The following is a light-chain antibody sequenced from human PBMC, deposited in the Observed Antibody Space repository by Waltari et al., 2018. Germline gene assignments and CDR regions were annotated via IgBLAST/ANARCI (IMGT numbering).Light chain of an antibody. V-gene: IGLV2-14*01. CDR3: SSYTTSTSYVV. CDR1: SSDVGDYRY. J-gene: IGLJ2*01. Sequence: QSALTQPASVSGSPGQSITISCSGTSSDVGDYRYVPWYQQHPGKAPKLMIYEVSNRPSGVSNRFSGSKSGNTASLTISGLQAEDEADYDCSSYTTSTSYVVFGGGTKLTVL. CDR2: EVS.